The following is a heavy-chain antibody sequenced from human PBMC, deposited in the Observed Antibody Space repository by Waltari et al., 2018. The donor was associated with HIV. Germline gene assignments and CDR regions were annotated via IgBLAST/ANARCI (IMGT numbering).Heavy chain of an antibody. Sequence: EVQLVQSGGGLVRPGGSLRLSCEGSGFTFSSYWMNWVRQVSGSGLERVAYIRPDGSQSYYADFVKGRFTISRDNAKSSVYLEMNSLRADDTAMYFCARKSDFDYWGRGTQVTVSS. V-gene: IGHV3-7*01. CDR2: IRPDGSQS. CDR1: GFTFSSYW. CDR3: ARKSDFDY. J-gene: IGHJ4*02.